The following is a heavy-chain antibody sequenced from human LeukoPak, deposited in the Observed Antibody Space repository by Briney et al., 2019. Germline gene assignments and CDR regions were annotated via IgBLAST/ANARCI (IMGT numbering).Heavy chain of an antibody. V-gene: IGHV5-51*01. CDR1: GYSFTYYW. J-gene: IGHJ4*02. Sequence: PGESLKISCKGSGYSFTYYWIGWVRQMPGKGLEWMGIIYPADSDTRYSPSFQGQVTNSADKSTSTAYLQWSSLKASDTAMYYCARQDGRALYYFDYWGQGTLVTVSS. CDR2: IYPADSDT. D-gene: IGHD5-24*01. CDR3: ARQDGRALYYFDY.